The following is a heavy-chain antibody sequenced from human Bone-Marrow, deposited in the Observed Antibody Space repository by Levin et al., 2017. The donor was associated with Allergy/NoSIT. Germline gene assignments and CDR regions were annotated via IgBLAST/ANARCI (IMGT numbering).Heavy chain of an antibody. J-gene: IGHJ6*02. D-gene: IGHD3-3*01. V-gene: IGHV1-2*02. CDR2: INPKSDGT. Sequence: ASVKVSCQASGYSFTDYYIHWVRQAPGQGLEWMGWINPKSDGTKAAEKFRGRVSMTRDTSISTVYMELSRLTSDDTAFYFCARRSYTDEDGLGGMDVWGQGTTVTVSS. CDR1: GYSFTDYY. CDR3: ARRSYTDEDGLGGMDV.